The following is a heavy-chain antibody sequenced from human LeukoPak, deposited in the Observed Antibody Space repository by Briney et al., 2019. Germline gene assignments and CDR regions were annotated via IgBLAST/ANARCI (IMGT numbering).Heavy chain of an antibody. J-gene: IGHJ4*02. D-gene: IGHD3-3*01. CDR3: ARDRGRVVGEYFDN. CDR1: GFAFSSYS. Sequence: GGSLRLSCAASGFAFSSYSMNWVRQAPGKGLKWVSSISSSSSYIYYADSVKGRFTISRDNAKNSLYLQMNSLRAEDTAVYYCARDRGRVVGEYFDNWGQGTLVTVSS. CDR2: ISSSSSYI. V-gene: IGHV3-21*01.